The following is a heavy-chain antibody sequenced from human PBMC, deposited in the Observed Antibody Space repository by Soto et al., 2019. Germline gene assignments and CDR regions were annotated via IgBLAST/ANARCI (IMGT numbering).Heavy chain of an antibody. D-gene: IGHD3-22*01. V-gene: IGHV5-51*01. J-gene: IGHJ6*02. CDR2: IYPGDSDT. CDR1: GYSFTSYW. Sequence: GESLKISCKGSGYSFTSYWIGWVRQMPGKGLEWMGIIYPGDSDTRYSPSFQGQVAISADKSISTAYLQWSSLKASDTAMYYCARHNPSYYYDSSGYYYGYYYGMDVWGQGTTVTVSS. CDR3: ARHNPSYYYDSSGYYYGYYYGMDV.